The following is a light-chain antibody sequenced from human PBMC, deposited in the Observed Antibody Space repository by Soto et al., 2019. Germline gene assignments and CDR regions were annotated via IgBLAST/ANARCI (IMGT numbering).Light chain of an antibody. CDR1: QSLVYSDGNAY. CDR2: NAF. V-gene: IGKV2-30*01. CDR3: MQGTHWPPVT. J-gene: IGKJ2*01. Sequence: DVVMTQSPLSLPVTLGQPASISCRSSQSLVYSDGNAYLSWFQQRPGQSPRRLIYNAFNRDSGVPDRFSGSGSGTEFTLKIIRVEAEDVGIYYCMQGTHWPPVTFGQGTKLEIK.